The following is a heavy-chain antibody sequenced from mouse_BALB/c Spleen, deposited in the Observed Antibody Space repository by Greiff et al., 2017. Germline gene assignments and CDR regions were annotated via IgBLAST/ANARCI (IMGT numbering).Heavy chain of an antibody. V-gene: IGHV5-4*02. CDR3: ARDLQLGLPFAD. J-gene: IGHJ3*01. D-gene: IGHD3-1*01. CDR1: GFTFSDYY. Sequence: EVQRVESGGGLVKPGGSLKLSCAASGFTFSDYYMYWVRQTPEKRLEWVATISDGGSYTYYPDSVKGRFTISRDNAKNNLYLQMSSLKSEDTAMYYCARDLQLGLPFADWGQGTLVTVSA. CDR2: ISDGGSYT.